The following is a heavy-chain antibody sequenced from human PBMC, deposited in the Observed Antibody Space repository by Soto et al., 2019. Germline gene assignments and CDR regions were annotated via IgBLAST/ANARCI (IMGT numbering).Heavy chain of an antibody. Sequence: ASVKVSCKASGYTFTSYAMHWVRQAPGQRLEWMGWINAGNGNTKYSQKFQSRVTITRDTSASTAYMELSSLRSEDTAVYYCARGPVADYYYYGMDVWGQGTTVTVSS. D-gene: IGHD6-19*01. J-gene: IGHJ6*02. CDR1: GYTFTSYA. CDR3: ARGPVADYYYYGMDV. CDR2: INAGNGNT. V-gene: IGHV1-3*01.